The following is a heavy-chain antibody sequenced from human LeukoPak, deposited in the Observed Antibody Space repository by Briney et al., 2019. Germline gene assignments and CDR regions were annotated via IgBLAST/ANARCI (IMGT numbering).Heavy chain of an antibody. CDR2: IYSGGST. Sequence: GGSLRLSCAASGFTVSSNYMSWVRQAPGKGLEWVSVIYSGGSTYYADSVKGRFTISRDNSKNTLYLQMNSLRAEDTAVYYCARDQGGYSYGWDAFDIWGQGTMVTVSS. J-gene: IGHJ3*02. CDR1: GFTVSSNY. V-gene: IGHV3-53*01. CDR3: ARDQGGYSYGWDAFDI. D-gene: IGHD5-18*01.